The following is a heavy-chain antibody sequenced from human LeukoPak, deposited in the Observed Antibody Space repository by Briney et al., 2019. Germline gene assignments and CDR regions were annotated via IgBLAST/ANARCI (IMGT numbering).Heavy chain of an antibody. CDR3: AKDGLVVVADYNWFDP. Sequence: GGSLRLSCAASGFTFSSYGMHWVRQAPGKGLEWVAVISYDGSNKYYADSVKGRFTISRDNSKNTLYLQMNSLRAEDTAVYYCAKDGLVVVADYNWFDPWGQGTLVTVSS. CDR1: GFTFSSYG. D-gene: IGHD2-15*01. CDR2: ISYDGSNK. V-gene: IGHV3-30*18. J-gene: IGHJ5*02.